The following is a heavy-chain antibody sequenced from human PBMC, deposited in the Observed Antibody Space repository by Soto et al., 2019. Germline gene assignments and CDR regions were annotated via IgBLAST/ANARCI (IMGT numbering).Heavy chain of an antibody. CDR2: ISGSGGST. V-gene: IGHV3-23*01. CDR3: ATRRMVYASMDV. Sequence: PGGSLRLSCAASGFAFSSYAMSWVRQAPGKGLEWVSAISGSGGSTYYADSVKGRFTISRDNSKNTLYLKMNSLRAEDTAVYYCATRRMVYASMDVWGQGTTVTVSS. CDR1: GFAFSSYA. J-gene: IGHJ6*02. D-gene: IGHD2-8*01.